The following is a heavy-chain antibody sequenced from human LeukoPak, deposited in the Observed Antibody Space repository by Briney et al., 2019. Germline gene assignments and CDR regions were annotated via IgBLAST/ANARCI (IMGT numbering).Heavy chain of an antibody. J-gene: IGHJ6*02. D-gene: IGHD4-11*01. V-gene: IGHV4-34*01. Sequence: SETLSLTCAVYGGSFSGYYWSWIRQPPGKGLEWIGEINHSGSTNYNPSLKSRVTISVDTSKNQFTLKLSSVTAADTAVYCCARADLQGYYYGMDVWGQGTTVTVSS. CDR3: ARADLQGYYYGMDV. CDR2: INHSGST. CDR1: GGSFSGYY.